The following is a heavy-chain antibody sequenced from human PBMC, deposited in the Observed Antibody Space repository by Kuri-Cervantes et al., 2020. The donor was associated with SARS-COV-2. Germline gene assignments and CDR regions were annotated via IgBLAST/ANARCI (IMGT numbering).Heavy chain of an antibody. J-gene: IGHJ6*03. CDR1: GFTFSSYG. CDR3: ARVAGEGPIYYYYMDV. CDR2: ISSSSSYI. D-gene: IGHD2-21*01. Sequence: GESLKISCAASGFTFSSYGMHWVRQAPGKGLEWVSSISSSSSYIYYADSVKGRFTISKESGENSLYLHMNSLRGDDTAVYYCARVAGEGPIYYYYMDVWGKGTTVTVSS. V-gene: IGHV3-21*01.